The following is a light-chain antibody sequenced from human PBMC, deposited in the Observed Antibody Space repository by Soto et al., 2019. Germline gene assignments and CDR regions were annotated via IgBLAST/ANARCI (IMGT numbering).Light chain of an antibody. CDR1: QSVRSSY. CDR3: QQDGTSPRT. CDR2: GVS. Sequence: ESVLPQSPGTLSLSPGERTTLSCRASQSVRSSYFTWSQQKLGQAPRHLLYGVSHRATGIPDRFSGGGARTDVSLTISRRESKDFALYYCQQDGTSPRTFGQGTKVEIK. V-gene: IGKV3-20*01. J-gene: IGKJ1*01.